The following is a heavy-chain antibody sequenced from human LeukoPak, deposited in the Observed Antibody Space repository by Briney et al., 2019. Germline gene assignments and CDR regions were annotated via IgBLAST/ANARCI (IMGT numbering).Heavy chain of an antibody. V-gene: IGHV3-48*01. CDR2: ISSSGSTI. J-gene: IGHJ4*02. CDR1: GGSISSSN. D-gene: IGHD3-16*01. CDR3: TLHGTDNSGPRLGY. Sequence: PSETLSLTCAVSGGSISSSNWWSWVRQAPGKGLEWVSYISSSGSTIYYADSVRGRFTISRDNAKNSLYLQMNSLRAEDTAVYYCTLHGTDNSGPRLGYWGQGTLVTVSS.